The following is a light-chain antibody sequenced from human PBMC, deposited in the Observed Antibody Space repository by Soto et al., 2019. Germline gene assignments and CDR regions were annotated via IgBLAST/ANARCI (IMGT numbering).Light chain of an antibody. CDR2: EVN. J-gene: IGLJ3*02. V-gene: IGLV2-14*01. CDR1: SSDVGAYNH. Sequence: QSALTQAASASGSPGQSITISCTGTSSDVGAYNHVSWYQQHPGKPPKVIIYEVNIRPSGVSSRFSGSKSGNTASLTISGLQADDEADYYCASHTTTRTWVFGGGTKVTVL. CDR3: ASHTTTRTWV.